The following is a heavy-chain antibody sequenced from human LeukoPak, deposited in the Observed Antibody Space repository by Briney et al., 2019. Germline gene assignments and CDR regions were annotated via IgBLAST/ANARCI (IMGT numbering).Heavy chain of an antibody. V-gene: IGHV1-2*02. CDR2: INSNSGGT. Sequence: ASVRVSCKTSGYTFTDYYIHWMRQAPGQGFECMGWINSNSGGTSYAQKFQGRVTLTRDTPTRTAFMELNRLTSDDTAVYYCARTSIAARRADFDYRGQGTVVTVSS. CDR3: ARTSIAARRADFDY. CDR1: GYTFTDYY. J-gene: IGHJ4*02. D-gene: IGHD6-6*01.